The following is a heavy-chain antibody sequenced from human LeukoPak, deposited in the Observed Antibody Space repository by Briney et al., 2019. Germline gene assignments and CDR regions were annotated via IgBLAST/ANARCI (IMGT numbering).Heavy chain of an antibody. Sequence: SETLSLTCTVSGGSISSYYWSWIRQPPGKGLEWIGYIYNSGNTNYNPSLKSRVTISVDTSKNQFSLKLSSVTAADTAVYHLARDGTDYNIMTSYRRGAFDIWGQGTMVTVSS. CDR3: ARDGTDYNIMTSYRRGAFDI. CDR2: IYNSGNT. D-gene: IGHD3-9*01. J-gene: IGHJ3*02. V-gene: IGHV4-59*01. CDR1: GGSISSYY.